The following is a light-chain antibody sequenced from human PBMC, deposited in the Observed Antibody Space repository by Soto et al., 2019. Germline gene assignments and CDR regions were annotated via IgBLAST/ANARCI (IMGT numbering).Light chain of an antibody. J-gene: IGLJ2*01. CDR3: SSYTSSSTLEVV. CDR2: DVS. V-gene: IGLV2-14*01. Sequence: QSALTQPASVSGSPGQSITISCTGTSSDVGGYNYVSWYQQHPGKAPKLMIYDVSNRPSGVSNRFSGSKSGNTSSLTIYGLQAEDEADYYCSSYTSSSTLEVVFGGGTKLTVL. CDR1: SSDVGGYNY.